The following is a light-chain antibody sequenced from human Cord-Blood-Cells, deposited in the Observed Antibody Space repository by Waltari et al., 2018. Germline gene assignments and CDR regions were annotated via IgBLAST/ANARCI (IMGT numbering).Light chain of an antibody. CDR3: CSYAGSSTLV. Sequence: QSALTQPASVSGSPGHSITIPCTGTSSAVGSYNLVSWYQQHPVKAPKLMIYEGSKRPSGVSNRFSGSKSGNTASLTISGHQAEDEADYYCCSYAGSSTLVFGGGTKLTVL. CDR2: EGS. V-gene: IGLV2-23*01. CDR1: SSAVGSYNL. J-gene: IGLJ2*01.